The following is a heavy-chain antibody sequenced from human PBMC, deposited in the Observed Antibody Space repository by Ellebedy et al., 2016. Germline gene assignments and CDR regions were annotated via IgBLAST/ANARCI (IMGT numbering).Heavy chain of an antibody. CDR3: AKGTMDYFYH. D-gene: IGHD4/OR15-4a*01. Sequence: GGSLRLSXAGSGFTFNDYALHWVRQAPGKGLEWVSGISWDSAVIGYGGSVKGRFTISKDSAKNYLYLQMNSLRPEDTAFYYCAKGTMDYFYHWGQGTLATVSS. CDR2: ISWDSAVI. J-gene: IGHJ4*02. V-gene: IGHV3-9*01. CDR1: GFTFNDYA.